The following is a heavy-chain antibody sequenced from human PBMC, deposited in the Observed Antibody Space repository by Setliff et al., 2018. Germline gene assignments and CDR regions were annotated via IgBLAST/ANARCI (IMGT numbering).Heavy chain of an antibody. CDR2: IYTSWST. J-gene: IGHJ6*03. V-gene: IGHV4-61*09. CDR1: GDSISSRTYY. D-gene: IGHD3-3*01. CDR3: ARMTGFQYIDV. Sequence: PSETLSLTCTVSGDSISSRTYYWSWIRQPAGKELEWIGQIYTSWSTIYNPSLKSRVTILLDTSKNQFSLTLTSVTAADTAVYYCARMTGFQYIDVWGKGTTVTVSS.